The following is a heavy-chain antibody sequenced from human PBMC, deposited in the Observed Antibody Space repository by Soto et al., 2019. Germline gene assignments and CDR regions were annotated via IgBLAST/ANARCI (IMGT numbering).Heavy chain of an antibody. CDR3: AEVGKGAYCGGDCYPYYFDY. CDR2: IVVGSGNT. D-gene: IGHD2-21*02. Sequence: SVKVSCKASGFTFTSSAVQWVRQARGQRLEWIGWIVVGSGNTNYAQKFQERVTITRDMSTSTAYMELSSLRSEDTAVYYCAEVGKGAYCGGDCYPYYFDYRRQGTLVTVAS. CDR1: GFTFTSSA. V-gene: IGHV1-58*01. J-gene: IGHJ4*02.